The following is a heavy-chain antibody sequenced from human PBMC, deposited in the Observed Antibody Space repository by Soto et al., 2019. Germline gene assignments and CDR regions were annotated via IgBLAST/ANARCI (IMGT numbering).Heavy chain of an antibody. CDR1: GYTFTSYG. V-gene: IGHV1-18*01. J-gene: IGHJ5*02. CDR2: ISTYNGNT. Sequence: ASVKVSCKVSGYTFTSYGMSWMRQAPGQGLEWMGWISTYNGNTNYAQNLQGRVSMTTDTSTSTAYMELRSLRSDDTAVYYCAREGDCSGGSCYSGLHSWGQGTLVTVSS. CDR3: AREGDCSGGSCYSGLHS. D-gene: IGHD2-15*01.